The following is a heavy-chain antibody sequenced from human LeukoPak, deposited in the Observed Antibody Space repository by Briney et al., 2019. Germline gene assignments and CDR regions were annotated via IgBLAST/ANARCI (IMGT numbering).Heavy chain of an antibody. CDR1: GGTFSSYA. Sequence: SVKVSCKASGGTFSSYAISWVRQAPGQGLEWMGGIIPIFGTANYAQKFQGRVTITTDESTSTAYMELSSLRSEDTAVYYCARQRPYNWTFDYWGQGTLVTVSS. J-gene: IGHJ4*02. V-gene: IGHV1-69*05. CDR3: ARQRPYNWTFDY. CDR2: IIPIFGTA. D-gene: IGHD1-20*01.